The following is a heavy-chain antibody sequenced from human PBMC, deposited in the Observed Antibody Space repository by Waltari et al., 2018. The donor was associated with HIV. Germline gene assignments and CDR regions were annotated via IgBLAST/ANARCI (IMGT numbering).Heavy chain of an antibody. D-gene: IGHD3-10*01. CDR2: IDHVGST. V-gene: IGHV4-34*01. CDR1: GGSFTGYY. CDR3: ARGQVSATAGTYSGPFTLFDY. J-gene: IGHJ4*02. Sequence: QVQLQQWGAGLLRPSETLSLTCAVYGGSFTGYYWSWIRQPPGKGLEWIAEIDHVGSTNDNPSLKSRVSMSVDTSKNQVSLNLSSVTAADTAVYYCARGQVSATAGTYSGPFTLFDYWGQGILVTVSS.